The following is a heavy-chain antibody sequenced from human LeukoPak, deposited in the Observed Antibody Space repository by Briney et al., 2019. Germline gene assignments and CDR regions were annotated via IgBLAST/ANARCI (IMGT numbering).Heavy chain of an antibody. Sequence: SVKVSCKASGGTFSSYAISWVRQAPGQGLEWMGGIIPIFGTANYAQKFQGRVTITADKSTSTAYMELSSLRSEDTAVYYCARETGGGRRGAFDYWGQGTLVTVSS. CDR2: IIPIFGTA. CDR1: GGTFSSYA. D-gene: IGHD4/OR15-4a*01. J-gene: IGHJ4*02. CDR3: ARETGGGRRGAFDY. V-gene: IGHV1-69*06.